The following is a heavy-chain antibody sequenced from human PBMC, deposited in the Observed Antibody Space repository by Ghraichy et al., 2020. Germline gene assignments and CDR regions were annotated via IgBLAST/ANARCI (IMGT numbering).Heavy chain of an antibody. J-gene: IGHJ4*02. CDR1: GFTFSSYA. CDR2: ISGSGGST. Sequence: GGSLRLSCAASGFTFSSYAMSWVRQAPGKGLEWVSAISGSGGSTYYADSVKGRFTISRDNSKNTLYLQMNSLRAEDTAVYYCAKDGEQDSSSWYTSPFDYWGQGTLVTVSS. D-gene: IGHD6-13*01. V-gene: IGHV3-23*01. CDR3: AKDGEQDSSSWYTSPFDY.